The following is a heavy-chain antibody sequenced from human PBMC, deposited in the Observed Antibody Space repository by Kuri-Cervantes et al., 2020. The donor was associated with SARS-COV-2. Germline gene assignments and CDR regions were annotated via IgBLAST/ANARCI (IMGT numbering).Heavy chain of an antibody. CDR2: IYPGDSDT. CDR1: GYTFPTYW. Sequence: KVSCKGSGYTFPTYWISWVRQMPGKGLEWMGVIYPGDSDTRYSPSFQGQVTLSRDRSISTAYLQWSSLKASDTAIYYCARHFRHKDWLIPEVSTYFDSWGQGTLVTVSS. D-gene: IGHD3-22*01. CDR3: ARHFRHKDWLIPEVSTYFDS. V-gene: IGHV5-51*01. J-gene: IGHJ4*02.